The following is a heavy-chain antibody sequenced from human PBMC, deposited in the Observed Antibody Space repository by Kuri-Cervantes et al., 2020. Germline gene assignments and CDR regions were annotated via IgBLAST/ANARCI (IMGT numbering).Heavy chain of an antibody. Sequence: GESLKISCAASGFTFSSYGMHWVRQAPGKGLEWVAVISYDGSNKYYADSVKGRFTISRDNSKNTLYLQMNSLRAEDTAVYYCAKDYSGAIFALNNWLDPWGQGTLVTVSS. D-gene: IGHD6-25*01. CDR2: ISYDGSNK. J-gene: IGHJ5*02. CDR1: GFTFSSYG. V-gene: IGHV3-30*18. CDR3: AKDYSGAIFALNNWLDP.